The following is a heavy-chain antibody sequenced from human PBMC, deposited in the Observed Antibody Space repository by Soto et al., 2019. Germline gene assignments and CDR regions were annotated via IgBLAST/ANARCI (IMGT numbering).Heavy chain of an antibody. CDR3: ARARYYYDSSGHHSPYFDY. V-gene: IGHV1-69*13. CDR1: GGTFSSHA. J-gene: IGHJ4*02. D-gene: IGHD3-22*01. CDR2: IIPIFGTA. Sequence: SVKVSCKASGGTFSSHAISWVRQAPGQGLEWMGGIIPIFGTANYAQKFQGRVTVTADESTSTAYMELSSLRSEDAAVYYCARARYYYDSSGHHSPYFDYWGQGTLVTVSS.